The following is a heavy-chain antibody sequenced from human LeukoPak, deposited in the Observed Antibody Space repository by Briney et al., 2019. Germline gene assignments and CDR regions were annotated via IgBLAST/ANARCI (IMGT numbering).Heavy chain of an antibody. V-gene: IGHV3-33*01. CDR1: GFXFGGHV. J-gene: IGHJ4*02. D-gene: IGHD6-13*01. CDR3: ARVAPMYSSSLYYLDY. Sequence: GGSLRLSCAASGFXFGGHVIHWVRQAPGKGREWVAVIWYDGGNKYYAASVRGRFTISRDNSKNTVYLQMNSLRAEDTAVYYCARVAPMYSSSLYYLDYWGQGTLVTVSS. CDR2: IWYDGGNK.